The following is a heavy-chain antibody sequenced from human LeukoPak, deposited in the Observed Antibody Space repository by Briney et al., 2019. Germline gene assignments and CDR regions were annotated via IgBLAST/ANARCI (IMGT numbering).Heavy chain of an antibody. Sequence: SETLSLTCTVSGGSISSSSYYWGWIRQPPGKGLEWIGSIYYSGSTYYKPSLKSRVTISADTSKNQLSLKLSSVTAADTAVYYCASLTWSSDYFDYWGQGTLVTVSS. V-gene: IGHV4-39*01. D-gene: IGHD1-26*01. CDR2: IYYSGST. CDR3: ASLTWSSDYFDY. CDR1: GGSISSSSYY. J-gene: IGHJ4*02.